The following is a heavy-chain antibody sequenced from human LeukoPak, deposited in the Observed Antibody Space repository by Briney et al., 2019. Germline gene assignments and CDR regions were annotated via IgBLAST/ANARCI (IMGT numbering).Heavy chain of an antibody. CDR3: ARTYGDYDYYYGMDV. Sequence: GGSLRLSCAASGITVSSHYMTWVRQAPGKGLEWVSVIDSGGSTNSADSVKGRFSVSGDNSKNTLYLQMNSLRVEDTAVYYCARTYGDYDYYYGMDVWGQGTTVTVSS. V-gene: IGHV3-66*01. CDR1: GITVSSHY. D-gene: IGHD4-17*01. CDR2: IDSGGST. J-gene: IGHJ6*01.